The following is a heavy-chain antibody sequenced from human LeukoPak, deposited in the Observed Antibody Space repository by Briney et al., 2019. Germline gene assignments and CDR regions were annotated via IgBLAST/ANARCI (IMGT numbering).Heavy chain of an antibody. D-gene: IGHD2-15*01. Sequence: SETLSLTCTVSGGSISSSSYYWGWIRQPPGKGLEWIGSIYYSGSTYYNPSLKSRVTISVDTSKNQFSLKLSSVTAADTAVYYCAREQPKYCSGGSCYSHYFDYWGQGTLVTVSS. J-gene: IGHJ4*02. V-gene: IGHV4-39*07. CDR3: AREQPKYCSGGSCYSHYFDY. CDR2: IYYSGST. CDR1: GGSISSSSYY.